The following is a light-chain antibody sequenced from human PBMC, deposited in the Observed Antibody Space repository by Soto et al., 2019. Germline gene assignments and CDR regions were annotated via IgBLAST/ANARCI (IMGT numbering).Light chain of an antibody. CDR1: QSVSSTY. CDR2: GAS. CDR3: RDYGTAGT. J-gene: IGKJ2*02. Sequence: EIVLTQTPSTLCWSPGERATLSCTASQSVSSTYLAWYQQKPGQAPRLLIYGASSRATGIADRFSVSGAGTDFTLTIAGLAFLHYAVYYRRDYGTAGTCDQGTKVDI. V-gene: IGKV3-20*01.